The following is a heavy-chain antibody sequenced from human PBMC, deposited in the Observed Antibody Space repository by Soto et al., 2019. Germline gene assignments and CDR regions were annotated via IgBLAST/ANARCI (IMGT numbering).Heavy chain of an antibody. CDR2: VYYSGTP. V-gene: IGHV4-61*01. CDR3: ARDLYLRTGPRGMDV. Sequence: PSETLSLTCTVSGCSVSSATYYWNWIRQPPGKGLEWIGSVYYSGTPNYNPSLKSRVTISMDTSYNRLSLKLRSVTAADTAVYYCARDLYLRTGPRGMDVWGQGTTVTVSS. CDR1: GCSVSSATYY. D-gene: IGHD3-9*01. J-gene: IGHJ6*02.